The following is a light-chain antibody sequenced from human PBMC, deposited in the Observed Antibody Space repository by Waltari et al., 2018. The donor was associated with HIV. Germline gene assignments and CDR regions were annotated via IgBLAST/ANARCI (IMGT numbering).Light chain of an antibody. CDR2: EVT. V-gene: IGLV2-8*01. Sequence: QSALTQPPSASGSLGQSVTISCTGSSSDIGAFDSVSWFQQYPHSAPTLLLYEVTKRPSGVPDRFSGSRSGNTAFLTVSGLQPNDTAAYFCSSYGDNVWVLFSGGTNLTVL. J-gene: IGLJ2*01. CDR1: SSDIGAFDS. CDR3: SSYGDNVWVL.